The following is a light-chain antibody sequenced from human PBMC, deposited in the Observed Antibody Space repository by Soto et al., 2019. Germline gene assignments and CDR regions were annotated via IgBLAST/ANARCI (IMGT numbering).Light chain of an antibody. CDR1: QSISSW. Sequence: DIPMTQSPSTLSASVGDRVTTTCRASQSISSWLAWYQQKPGNAPKLLIYQASALESGVPSRFSGSGSGTEFTLTITSLQPDDFAPYYCQQYNSYPVTFGGGTRVQIK. CDR3: QQYNSYPVT. V-gene: IGKV1-5*03. J-gene: IGKJ4*01. CDR2: QAS.